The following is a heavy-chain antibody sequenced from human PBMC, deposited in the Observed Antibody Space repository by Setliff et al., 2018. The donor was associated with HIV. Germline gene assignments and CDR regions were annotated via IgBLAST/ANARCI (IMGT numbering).Heavy chain of an antibody. CDR3: VRHHDSDFSGDPDWFDP. V-gene: IGHV4-59*08. Sequence: GSLRLSCAASGFTFSDYYMSWIRQHPGKGLAWIGYIYYSGSTNYNPSLKSRVTISVDTSKNQFSLNLNSVTAADTAVYYCVRHHDSDFSGDPDWFDPWGQGILVTVSS. J-gene: IGHJ5*02. CDR1: GFTFSDYY. D-gene: IGHD2-15*01. CDR2: IYYSGST.